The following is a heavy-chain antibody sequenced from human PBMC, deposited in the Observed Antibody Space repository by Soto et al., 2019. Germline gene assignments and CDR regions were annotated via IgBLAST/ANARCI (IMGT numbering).Heavy chain of an antibody. D-gene: IGHD1-7*01. CDR2: IYSGGST. CDR3: ARGNWNYDY. J-gene: IGHJ4*02. Sequence: GSLILPCSASGFTVSSNYMSRVRQAAGKGLEWVSVIYSGGSTYYADSVKGRFTISRDNFKNTLYLQMNSLRAEDTAVYYCARGNWNYDYWGQGTLVTVSS. V-gene: IGHV3-53*01. CDR1: GFTVSSNY.